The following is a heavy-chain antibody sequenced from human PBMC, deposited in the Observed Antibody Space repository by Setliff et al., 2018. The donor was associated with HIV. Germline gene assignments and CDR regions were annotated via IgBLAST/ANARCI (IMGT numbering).Heavy chain of an antibody. CDR3: ARDRGGLCTGGKCKFDGIHYYYLDV. J-gene: IGHJ6*03. D-gene: IGHD2-8*02. CDR2: VYTTGDT. Sequence: SETLSLTCSVSGDSLSRSTSYWTWIRQPAGKGLEWIGHVYTTGDTDYNPSLKSRVTISLVPSKNQFSLDLISVTSADTAVYYCARDRGGLCTGGKCKFDGIHYYYLDVWGKGTTVTVSS. V-gene: IGHV4-61*09. CDR1: GDSLSRSTSY.